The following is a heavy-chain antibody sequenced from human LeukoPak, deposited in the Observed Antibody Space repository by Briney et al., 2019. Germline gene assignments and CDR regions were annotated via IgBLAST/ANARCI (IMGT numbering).Heavy chain of an antibody. CDR1: GFSFSSYG. J-gene: IGHJ4*02. Sequence: PGGSLRLSCAGSGFSFSSYGMHWVRQAPGKGLEWMAFIRSDGSNKYYADSVKGRFTISRDNSKNTLYLQMNSLRAEDTAVYYCAGKEMATIGYWGQGTLVTVSS. D-gene: IGHD5-24*01. CDR2: IRSDGSNK. CDR3: AGKEMATIGY. V-gene: IGHV3-30*02.